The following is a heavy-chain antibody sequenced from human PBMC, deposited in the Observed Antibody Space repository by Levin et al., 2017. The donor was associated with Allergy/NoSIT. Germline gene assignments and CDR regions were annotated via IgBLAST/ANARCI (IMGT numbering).Heavy chain of an antibody. CDR1: GGPISYYY. Sequence: SETLSLTCTVSGGPISYYYWNWIRQPPGKGLEWIGYMYHSGSTNYNPSLRSRTTVSLDMSKNQFSLKLTSVTAADTAVYYCARGIRFDYWGQGTLVTVSS. CDR3: ARGIRFDY. J-gene: IGHJ4*02. V-gene: IGHV4-59*01. CDR2: MYHSGST.